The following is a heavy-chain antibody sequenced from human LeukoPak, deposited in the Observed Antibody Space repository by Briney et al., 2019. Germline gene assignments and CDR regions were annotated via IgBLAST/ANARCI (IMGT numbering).Heavy chain of an antibody. J-gene: IGHJ3*01. CDR1: DYTLTNYA. D-gene: IGHD3-16*01. CDR3: ARGGAPFDV. Sequence: ASVKVSCKTSDYTLTNYAISWVRQAPGHGLEWMGWVNTYNGNINYTQRFQGRVSMTTHTSTSTVYMELRSLTFDDTAVYYCARGGAPFDVWGQGTMVTVSS. V-gene: IGHV1-18*01. CDR2: VNTYNGNI.